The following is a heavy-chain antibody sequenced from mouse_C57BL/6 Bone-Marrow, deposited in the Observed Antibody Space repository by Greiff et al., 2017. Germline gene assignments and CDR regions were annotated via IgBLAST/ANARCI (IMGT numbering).Heavy chain of an antibody. V-gene: IGHV5-17*01. CDR3: ARPLRSRRWYFDV. J-gene: IGHJ1*03. Sequence: EVKLVESGGGLVKPGGSLKLSCAASGFTFSDYGMHWVRQAPEKGLEWVAYISSGSSTIYYADTVKGRFTISRDNAKNTLFLQMTSLRSEDTAMYDCARPLRSRRWYFDVWGRGTTVTVSA. CDR2: ISSGSSTI. CDR1: GFTFSDYG. D-gene: IGHD1-1*01.